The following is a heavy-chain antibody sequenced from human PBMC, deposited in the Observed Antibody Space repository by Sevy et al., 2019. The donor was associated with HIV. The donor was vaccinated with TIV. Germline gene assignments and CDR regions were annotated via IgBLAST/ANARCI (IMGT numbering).Heavy chain of an antibody. Sequence: ASVKVSCQTSGYTFTDRYIHWVRQAPGQGLEWMGYINPDNGNTRYAQKFQARVTMTGDTSVSTAYMELGRLTSDDTAVYFCARVHPPRLSGHDSGWYPFDYWGQGTLVTVSS. J-gene: IGHJ4*02. CDR2: INPDNGNT. D-gene: IGHD6-19*01. CDR1: GYTFTDRY. V-gene: IGHV1-2*02. CDR3: ARVHPPRLSGHDSGWYPFDY.